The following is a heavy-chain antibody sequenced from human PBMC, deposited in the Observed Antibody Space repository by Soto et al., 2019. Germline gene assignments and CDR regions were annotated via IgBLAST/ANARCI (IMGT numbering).Heavy chain of an antibody. J-gene: IGHJ4*02. D-gene: IGHD1-26*01. Sequence: SETLSLTCTVSGGSISSYYWSRIRQPPGKGLEWIGYIYYSGSTNYNPSLKSRVTISVDTSKNQFSLKLSSVTAADTAVYYCARGTSGSYYYFDYWGQGTLVTVSS. CDR2: IYYSGST. CDR3: ARGTSGSYYYFDY. V-gene: IGHV4-59*01. CDR1: GGSISSYY.